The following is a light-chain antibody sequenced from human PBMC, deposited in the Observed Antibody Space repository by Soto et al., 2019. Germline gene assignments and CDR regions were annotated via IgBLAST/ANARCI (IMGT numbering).Light chain of an antibody. CDR3: TSYVGSNSWV. CDR1: SSDVGAYKY. V-gene: IGLV2-8*01. J-gene: IGLJ3*02. CDR2: EVS. Sequence: QSALTQPPSASGSPGQSVTISCTGTSSDVGAYKYVSWYQQYPGKAPKLMIYEVSKRPSGVPDRFSGSKSGNTASLTVSGLQAEDAADYYCTSYVGSNSWVFGGGTKLTVL.